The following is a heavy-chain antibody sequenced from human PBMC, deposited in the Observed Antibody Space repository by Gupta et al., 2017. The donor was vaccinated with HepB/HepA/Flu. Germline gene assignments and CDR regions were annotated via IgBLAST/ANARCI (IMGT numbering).Heavy chain of an antibody. CDR1: GFTFSLYS. CDR2: ISNDNSTT. J-gene: IGHJ4*02. CDR3: ARGPGTGGY. V-gene: IGHV3-48*02. D-gene: IGHD1/OR15-1a*01. Sequence: EVQLVESGGGLVQPGGSLRLSCAASGFTFSLYSMDWVRQAPGKGLEWLSHISNDNSTTYYADSVKGRFTISRDNVKKLMYLQMNSLRDEDTAVYYCARGPGTGGYWGQGTLVTVSS.